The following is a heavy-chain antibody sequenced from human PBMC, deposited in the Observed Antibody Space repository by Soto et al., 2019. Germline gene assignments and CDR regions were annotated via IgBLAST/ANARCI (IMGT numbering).Heavy chain of an antibody. D-gene: IGHD2-2*01. J-gene: IGHJ6*03. CDR2: IYYSGST. Sequence: PSETLSLTCTFSGGSISSSSYYLGWIRQPPGKGLEWIGSIYYSGSTYYNPSLKSRVTISVDTSKNQFSLKLSSVTAADTAVYYCARLPREYCSSTSCYGNYYYYYYMDVWGKGTTVTVSS. V-gene: IGHV4-39*01. CDR1: GGSISSSSYY. CDR3: ARLPREYCSSTSCYGNYYYYYYMDV.